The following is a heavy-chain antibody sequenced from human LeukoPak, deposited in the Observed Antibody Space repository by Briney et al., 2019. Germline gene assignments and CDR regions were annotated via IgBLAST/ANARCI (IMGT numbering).Heavy chain of an antibody. CDR3: ARAAQAVAGPIDAFDI. Sequence: SETLSLTCAVSGGSISSGGYSWSWIRQPPGKGLEWIGYIYHRGSTYYNPSLKSRVSISVDWSKNQFSLKLSSVTAADTAVYYCARAAQAVAGPIDAFDIWGQGTMVTVSS. CDR2: IYHRGST. CDR1: GGSISSGGYS. D-gene: IGHD6-19*01. V-gene: IGHV4-30-2*01. J-gene: IGHJ3*02.